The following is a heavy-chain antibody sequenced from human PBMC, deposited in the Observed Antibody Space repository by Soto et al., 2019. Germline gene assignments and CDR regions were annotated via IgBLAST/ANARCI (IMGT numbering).Heavy chain of an antibody. D-gene: IGHD4-17*01. CDR3: AVMGGAYGSNNWLDP. Sequence: QVQLQESGPGLVKPSETLSLTCTVSGGSISRHYWTWIRQSPGKGLEWIGHVYYSGSTKYNPSLKSRLIISLETSKNQSSLRLSSVTAADTAVYYCAVMGGAYGSNNWLDPWGQGALVTVSS. CDR1: GGSISRHY. J-gene: IGHJ5*02. V-gene: IGHV4-59*11. CDR2: VYYSGST.